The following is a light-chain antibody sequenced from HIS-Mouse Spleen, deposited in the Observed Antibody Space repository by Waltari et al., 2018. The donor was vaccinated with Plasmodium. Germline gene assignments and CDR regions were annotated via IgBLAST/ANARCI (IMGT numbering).Light chain of an antibody. J-gene: IGKJ2*01. CDR1: QSVSSSY. Sequence: IVLTQSPGTLSLSPGERATLSCMASQSVSSSYLAWYQQKPGQAPRLLIYGASSRATVIPDRFSGSGSGTDFTLTISRLEPEDFAVYYCQQYGSSPYTFGQGTKLEIK. CDR2: GAS. V-gene: IGKV3-20*01. CDR3: QQYGSSPYT.